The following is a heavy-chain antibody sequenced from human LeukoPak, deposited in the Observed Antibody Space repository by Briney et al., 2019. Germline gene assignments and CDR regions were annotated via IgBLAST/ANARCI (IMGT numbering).Heavy chain of an antibody. CDR2: IYYSGST. CDR3: ARDGSSGYGYFDY. V-gene: IGHV4-59*01. CDR1: GGSISSYY. Sequence: SETLSLTCTVSGGSISSYYWSWIRQPPGKGLEWVGYIYYSGSTTYNPSLKSRVTISVDTSKNQFSLKLSSVTAADTAVYYCARDGSSGYGYFDYWGQGTLVTVSS. J-gene: IGHJ4*02. D-gene: IGHD1-26*01.